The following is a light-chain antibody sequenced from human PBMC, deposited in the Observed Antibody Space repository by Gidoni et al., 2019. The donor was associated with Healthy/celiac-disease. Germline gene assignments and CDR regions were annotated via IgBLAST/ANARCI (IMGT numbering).Light chain of an antibody. CDR3: MQALQTAPT. J-gene: IGKJ1*01. V-gene: IGKV2-28*01. CDR1: QSLLHSIGYNY. Sequence: DIVMTQSPLPLPVTPGEPASISCRSSQSLLHSIGYNYLDWYLQKPGQSPQLLIYLGSNRASGVPDRFSGSGSGTDFTLKISRVEAEDVGVYYCMQALQTAPTFGQGTKVEIK. CDR2: LGS.